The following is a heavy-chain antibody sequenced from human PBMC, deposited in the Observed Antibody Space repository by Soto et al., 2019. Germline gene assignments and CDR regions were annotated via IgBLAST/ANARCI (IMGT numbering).Heavy chain of an antibody. CDR3: ARTQWLFDYAFDI. CDR1: GYTFTGYY. J-gene: IGHJ3*02. CDR2: INPNSGGT. V-gene: IGHV1-2*04. D-gene: IGHD6-19*01. Sequence: ASVKVSYKASGYTFTGYYMHWVRQAPGQGLEWMGWINPNSGGTNYAQKFQGWVTMTRDTSISTAHMELSRLRSDDTAVYYCARTQWLFDYAFDIWGQGTMVTVSS.